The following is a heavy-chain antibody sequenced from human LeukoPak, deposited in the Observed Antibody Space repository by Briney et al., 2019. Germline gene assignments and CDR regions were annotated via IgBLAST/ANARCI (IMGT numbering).Heavy chain of an antibody. Sequence: SETLSLTCTVSGGSIISGSKYWGWIRQAPGTGLEWIGSIYYSGTTYYNPSLKSRVTMSVDTSKNQFSLKLSSVTAADTAVYYCARHREWLVHPFDYWGQGTLVTVSS. J-gene: IGHJ4*02. CDR3: ARHREWLVHPFDY. V-gene: IGHV4-39*01. D-gene: IGHD6-19*01. CDR2: IYYSGTT. CDR1: GGSIISGSKY.